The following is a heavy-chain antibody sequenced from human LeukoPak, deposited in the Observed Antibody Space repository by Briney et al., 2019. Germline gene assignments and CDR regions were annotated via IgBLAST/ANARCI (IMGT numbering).Heavy chain of an antibody. V-gene: IGHV3-23*01. CDR2: ISGSGGST. CDR1: GFTFSSYA. D-gene: IGHD2-21*02. CDR3: ATGAPYCGGDCYPYWFDP. Sequence: GGSLRLSCAASGFTFSSYAMTWVRQAPGKGLEWVSAISGSGGSTYYADSVKGRFTISRDNSKNTLYLQMNSLRAEDTAVYYCATGAPYCGGDCYPYWFDPWGQGTLVTVSS. J-gene: IGHJ5*02.